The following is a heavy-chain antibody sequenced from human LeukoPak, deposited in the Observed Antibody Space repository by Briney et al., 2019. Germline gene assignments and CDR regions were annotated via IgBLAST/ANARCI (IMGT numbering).Heavy chain of an antibody. D-gene: IGHD3-10*01. CDR3: AKLAKYFYGSETYYFFEH. V-gene: IGHV3-48*03. CDR1: GFTFSSYE. J-gene: IGHJ4*02. CDR2: ISSSGSTI. Sequence: GGPLRLSCAASGFTFSSYEMNWVRQAPGKGLEWVSYISSSGSTIYYADSVKGRFTISRDNAKNSLYLQMNSLRVEDTAVYYCAKLAKYFYGSETYYFFEHWGQGTPVTASS.